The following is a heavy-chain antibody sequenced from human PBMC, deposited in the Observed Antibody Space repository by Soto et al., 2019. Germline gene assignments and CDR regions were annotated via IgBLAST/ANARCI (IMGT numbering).Heavy chain of an antibody. J-gene: IGHJ4*02. Sequence: QVQLVESGGDVVQPGRSLRLSCAASGFTFSSYGMHWVRQAPGKGLEWVAVISYDGSNKYYADSVKGRFTISRDNSKNTLYLQMNSLRAEDTAVYYCAKEWVYDSSGWSFDYWGQGTLVTVSS. CDR2: ISYDGSNK. D-gene: IGHD3-22*01. CDR1: GFTFSSYG. CDR3: AKEWVYDSSGWSFDY. V-gene: IGHV3-30*18.